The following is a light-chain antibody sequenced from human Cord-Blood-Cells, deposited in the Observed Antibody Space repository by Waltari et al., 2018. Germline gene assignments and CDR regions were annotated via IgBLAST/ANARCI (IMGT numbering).Light chain of an antibody. Sequence: IQMTPSPPSLSASVRDRVTITCRESQSISSYLNWYQQKPGKAPKLLIYAASSLQSGVPLRFSGSGSGTDFTLTISSLQPEDFATYYCQQSYSTPETFGQGTKLEIK. CDR3: QQSYSTPET. CDR1: QSISSY. CDR2: AAS. V-gene: IGKV1-39*01. J-gene: IGKJ2*01.